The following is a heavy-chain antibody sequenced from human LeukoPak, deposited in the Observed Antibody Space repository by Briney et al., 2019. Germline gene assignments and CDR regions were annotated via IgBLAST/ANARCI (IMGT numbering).Heavy chain of an antibody. CDR3: ARLTTYYYDSSGHPLGVYDI. V-gene: IGHV4-61*02. D-gene: IGHD3-22*01. CDR1: GGSISNGSYY. Sequence: SETLSLTCTVSGGSISNGSYYWSWIRQPAGKGLEWIGRIYTSGSTNYNPSLKSRVTISVDTSKNQFSLKLSSVTAADTAVYYCARLTTYYYDSSGHPLGVYDIWGQGTMVTVSS. CDR2: IYTSGST. J-gene: IGHJ3*02.